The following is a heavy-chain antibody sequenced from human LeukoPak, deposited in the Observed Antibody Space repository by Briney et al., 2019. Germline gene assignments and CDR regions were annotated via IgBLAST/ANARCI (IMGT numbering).Heavy chain of an antibody. Sequence: SETLPLTCTVSGGSISGYYWSWIRQPAGKGLEWIGRIYTSGTSNYNPSLKSRVTMSVDTSKNQFSVKLSSVTAADTAVYYCARGDFWSGFYNYWGQGTLVTVSS. J-gene: IGHJ4*02. CDR2: IYTSGTS. CDR3: ARGDFWSGFYNY. CDR1: GGSISGYY. V-gene: IGHV4-4*07. D-gene: IGHD3-3*01.